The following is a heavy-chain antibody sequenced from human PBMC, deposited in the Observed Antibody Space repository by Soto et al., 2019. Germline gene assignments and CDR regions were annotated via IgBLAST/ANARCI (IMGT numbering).Heavy chain of an antibody. CDR3: ARVYTGMDV. J-gene: IGHJ6*02. D-gene: IGHD1-1*01. Sequence: EVQLVESGGGLVQPGGSLRLSCAASGFTFSDHYIDWVRQAPGKGLEWVGRSRNKAQSYTIAYAASVKGRFTISRDDSTNSPYLQMNSLKTEDTAVYYCARVYTGMDVWAQGPTVTAS. CDR1: GFTFSDHY. CDR2: SRNKAQSYTI. V-gene: IGHV3-72*01.